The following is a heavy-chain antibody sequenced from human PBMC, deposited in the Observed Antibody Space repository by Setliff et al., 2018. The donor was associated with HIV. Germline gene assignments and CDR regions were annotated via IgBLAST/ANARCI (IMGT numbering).Heavy chain of an antibody. CDR2: IFYSGNT. V-gene: IGHV4-31*11. Sequence: TLSLTCAVSGDSISSGGYYWSWIRQHPGKGLEWIGYIFYSGNTCFNPSLKSRVTISVDTSKNQFSLKLSSVTAAGTAVYYCARGAAYYYDSSGWGDALDIWGQGTMVTVSS. J-gene: IGHJ3*02. D-gene: IGHD3-22*01. CDR1: GDSISSGGYY. CDR3: ARGAAYYYDSSGWGDALDI.